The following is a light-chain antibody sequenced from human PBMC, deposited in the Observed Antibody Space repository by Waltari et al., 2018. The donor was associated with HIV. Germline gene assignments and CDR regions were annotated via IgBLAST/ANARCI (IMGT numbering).Light chain of an antibody. V-gene: IGKV1-9*01. CDR1: QGISNY. Sequence: DIQFTQSPSFLSASVADTVPITCRASQGISNYLAWYQQKPGNAPKLLIFAASTLQTGVPSRFSGSGFGTEFTLTISSLHPEDFATYSCQQLDTYPRTFGQGTKVEIK. CDR3: QQLDTYPRT. J-gene: IGKJ1*01. CDR2: AAS.